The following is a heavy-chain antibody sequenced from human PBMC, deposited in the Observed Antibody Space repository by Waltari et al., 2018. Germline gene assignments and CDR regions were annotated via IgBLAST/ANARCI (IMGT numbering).Heavy chain of an antibody. J-gene: IGHJ6*02. V-gene: IGHV4-34*01. CDR3: ARTFIVVVITGGYYYYGMDV. CDR1: GGSFSGYY. CDR2: ITHSGRT. D-gene: IGHD3-22*01. Sequence: QVQLQQWGAGLLKPSETLSLTCAVYGGSFSGYYWSGIRQPPGKGLEWIGEITHSGRTNYNPALTSRVPISVDTSKNQFSLKLSSVLAADTAVYYCARTFIVVVITGGYYYYGMDVWVQGTTVTVSS.